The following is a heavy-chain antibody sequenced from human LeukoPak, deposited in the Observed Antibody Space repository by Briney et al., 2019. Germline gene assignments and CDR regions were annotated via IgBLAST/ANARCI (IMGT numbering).Heavy chain of an antibody. Sequence: SVKVSCKASGGTFSSYAISWVRQAPGQGLEWMGGIIPIFGTANYAQKFQGRVTITTDESTSTAYMELSSLRSEDTAVYYCARGFWDIVVVPAAIDAFDIWGQGTMVTVSS. CDR3: ARGFWDIVVVPAAIDAFDI. J-gene: IGHJ3*02. CDR2: IIPIFGTA. V-gene: IGHV1-69*05. CDR1: GGTFSSYA. D-gene: IGHD2-2*01.